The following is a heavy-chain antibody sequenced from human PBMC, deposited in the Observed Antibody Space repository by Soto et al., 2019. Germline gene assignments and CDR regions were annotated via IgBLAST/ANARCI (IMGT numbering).Heavy chain of an antibody. V-gene: IGHV4-34*01. CDR3: ARVRRGHSSWYAEY. J-gene: IGHJ4*02. CDR2: INHSGST. D-gene: IGHD6-13*01. Sequence: SETLSLTCAVYGGSFSGYYWSWIRQPPGKGLEWIGEINHSGSTNYNPSLKSRVTISVDTSKNQFSLKLSSVTAADTAVYYCARVRRGHSSWYAEYWGQGTLVTVSS. CDR1: GGSFSGYY.